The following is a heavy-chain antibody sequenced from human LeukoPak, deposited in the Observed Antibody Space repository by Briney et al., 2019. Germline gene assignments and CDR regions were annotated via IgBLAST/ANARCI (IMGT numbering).Heavy chain of an antibody. J-gene: IGHJ4*02. Sequence: SVKVSCKASGGTFSSYAISWMRQAPGQGLEWMGGIIPIFGTANYAQKFQGRVTITADESTSTAYMELSSLRSEDTAVYYCAVILAYCGGDCYNGFDYWGQGTLVTASS. CDR1: GGTFSSYA. D-gene: IGHD2-21*02. CDR2: IIPIFGTA. V-gene: IGHV1-69*13. CDR3: AVILAYCGGDCYNGFDY.